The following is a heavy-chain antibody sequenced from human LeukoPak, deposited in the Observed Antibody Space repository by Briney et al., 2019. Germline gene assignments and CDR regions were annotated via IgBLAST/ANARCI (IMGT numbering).Heavy chain of an antibody. CDR1: GGSINNYY. V-gene: IGHV4-59*08. J-gene: IGHJ4*02. CDR3: ARHFLRGGFDS. Sequence: PSETLSLTCTVSGGSINNYYWSWIRQPPGKGLEWIAYIYETGHTGYNPSLKTRVTISLDTSKNQFSPKLNSVTAADTAVYYCARHFLRGGFDSWGQGTLVAVSS. CDR2: IYETGHT. D-gene: IGHD5-12*01.